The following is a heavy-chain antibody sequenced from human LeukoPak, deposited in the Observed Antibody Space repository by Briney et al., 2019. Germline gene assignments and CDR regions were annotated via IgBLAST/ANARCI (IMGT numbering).Heavy chain of an antibody. V-gene: IGHV1-18*01. CDR2: ISAYNGNT. D-gene: IGHD3-10*01. CDR3: ARGSTSITMVRGVMIDY. CDR1: GYTFTSYG. J-gene: IGHJ4*02. Sequence: ASVKVSCKASGYTFTSYGISWVRQAPGQGLEWMGWISAYNGNTNYAQKLQGRVTMTTDTSTSTAYMELRSLRSDDTAVYYCARGSTSITMVRGVMIDYWGQGTLVTVSS.